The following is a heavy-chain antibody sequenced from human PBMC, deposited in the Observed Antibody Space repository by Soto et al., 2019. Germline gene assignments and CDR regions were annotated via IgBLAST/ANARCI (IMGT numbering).Heavy chain of an antibody. D-gene: IGHD3-10*01. CDR3: AKGSVYYYGSGSLDY. CDR2: ISYDGSNK. J-gene: IGHJ4*02. Sequence: HPGGSLRLSCAASGFTFSSYGMHWVRQAPGKGLEWVAVISYDGSNKYYADSVKGRFTISRDNSKNTLYLQMNSLRAEDTAVYYCAKGSVYYYGSGSLDYWGQGTLVTVS. CDR1: GFTFSSYG. V-gene: IGHV3-30*18.